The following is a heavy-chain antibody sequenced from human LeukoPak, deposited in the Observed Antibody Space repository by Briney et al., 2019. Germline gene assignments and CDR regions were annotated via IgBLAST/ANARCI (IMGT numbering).Heavy chain of an antibody. J-gene: IGHJ4*02. CDR3: ARPHRGGTITTSDC. V-gene: IGHV3-23*01. CDR2: ITSDASA. Sequence: GGSLRLSCAAPGFTFSSYAMSWVRQAPGKGLAWVSAITSDASAYYADSVKGRFTISRDNSQNTLYLQMNSLRAEDTAVYYCARPHRGGTITTSDCWGQGTLVTVSS. D-gene: IGHD3-9*01. CDR1: GFTFSSYA.